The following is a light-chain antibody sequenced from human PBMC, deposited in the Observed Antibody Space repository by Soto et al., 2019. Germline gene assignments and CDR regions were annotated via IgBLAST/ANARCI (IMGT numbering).Light chain of an antibody. CDR1: QTVRNNY. J-gene: IGKJ5*01. Sequence: EFVLTQSPGTLSLSPGERATLSCRASQTVRNNYLAWYQQKPGQAPRLLIYGASTRATGIPDRFSGSGSGTDFSLTIRGLKPEDFAVYYCQQYRMSPNTFGQGTRLEI. V-gene: IGKV3-20*01. CDR2: GAS. CDR3: QQYRMSPNT.